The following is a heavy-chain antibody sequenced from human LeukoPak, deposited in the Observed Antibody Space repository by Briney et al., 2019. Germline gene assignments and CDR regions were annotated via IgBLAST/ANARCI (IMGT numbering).Heavy chain of an antibody. Sequence: SVKVSCKASGGTFSSYAISWVRQAPGQGLEWMGRIIPIFGTANYAQKFQGRVTITTDESTSTAYMELSSLRSEDTALYYCAKDNCSGGSCYYSWKLYYYYYYMDVWGKGTTVTVSS. CDR3: AKDNCSGGSCYYSWKLYYYYYYMDV. CDR1: GGTFSSYA. J-gene: IGHJ6*03. CDR2: IIPIFGTA. V-gene: IGHV1-69*05. D-gene: IGHD2-15*01.